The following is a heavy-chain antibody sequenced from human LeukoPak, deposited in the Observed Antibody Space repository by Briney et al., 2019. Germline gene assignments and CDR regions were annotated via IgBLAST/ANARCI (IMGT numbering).Heavy chain of an antibody. CDR3: ARDSSYGYSYYFDY. J-gene: IGHJ4*02. Sequence: ASVKVSCKASGYTFTGYYMHWVRQAPGQGLEWMGWINPNSGGTNYAQKFQGRVTMTRDTSISTAYMELSRLRSDDTAVCYCARDSSYGYSYYFDYWGQGTLVTVSS. CDR1: GYTFTGYY. CDR2: INPNSGGT. D-gene: IGHD5-18*01. V-gene: IGHV1-2*02.